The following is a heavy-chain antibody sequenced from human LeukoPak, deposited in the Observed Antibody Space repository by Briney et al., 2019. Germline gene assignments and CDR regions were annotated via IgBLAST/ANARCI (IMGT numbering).Heavy chain of an antibody. J-gene: IGHJ5*02. CDR3: ARQNYYNFWIALNWFDP. V-gene: IGHV4-39*01. Sequence: SETLSLTCTVSGDSISSNNYYWAWNRQSPEKGLEWIGRIYYRGSTYYNPSLKSRATMSVDTSENHFSLSLTSVTDADTAIYYCARQNYYNFWIALNWFDPWGQGTLVTASS. D-gene: IGHD3-3*01. CDR2: IYYRGST. CDR1: GDSISSNNYY.